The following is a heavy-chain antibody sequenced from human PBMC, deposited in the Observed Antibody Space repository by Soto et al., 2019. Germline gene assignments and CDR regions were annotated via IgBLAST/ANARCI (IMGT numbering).Heavy chain of an antibody. Sequence: QLQLQESGSGLVKPSQTLSLTCAGSGGSISRGGYSWSWIRQPPGKGLEWIGYIYHSGSTYYNPPLKSRVTIAVDRSKNQFSLQLSSVTAADTAVYYCAAGGVLPRYYWGQGTLVTVSS. J-gene: IGHJ4*02. CDR3: AAGGVLPRYY. CDR1: GGSISRGGYS. D-gene: IGHD2-15*01. V-gene: IGHV4-30-2*01. CDR2: IYHSGST.